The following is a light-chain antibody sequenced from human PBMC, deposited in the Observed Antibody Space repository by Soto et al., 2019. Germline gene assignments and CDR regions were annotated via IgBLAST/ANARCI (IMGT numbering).Light chain of an antibody. CDR1: QSVSSSH. CDR3: QQYSSSPRT. V-gene: IGKV3-20*01. J-gene: IGKJ1*01. CDR2: GAS. Sequence: EIVLTQSPGTLSLSPGERATLSCRASQSVSSSHLAWYQQKPGQAPRLLIFGASSRATGIPDRFGGSGSGTDFTLTISALETEDFAVYFCQQYSSSPRTFGQGTKVEIK.